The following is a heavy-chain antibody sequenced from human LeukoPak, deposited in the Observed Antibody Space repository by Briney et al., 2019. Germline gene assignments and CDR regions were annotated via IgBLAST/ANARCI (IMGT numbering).Heavy chain of an antibody. D-gene: IGHD5-24*01. J-gene: IGHJ4*02. CDR3: AKTTERWLQLASWDN. CDR2: IRWKACGGTT. CDR1: GFTFGDYA. V-gene: IGHV3-49*03. Sequence: GGSLRLSCTASGFTFGDYAMSWFRQAPGKGLEWVGFIRWKACGGTTEYAASVKGRFSISRDDSKSIAYLQMNSLQIEDTAVYYCAKTTERWLQLASWDNWGQGTLVTVSS.